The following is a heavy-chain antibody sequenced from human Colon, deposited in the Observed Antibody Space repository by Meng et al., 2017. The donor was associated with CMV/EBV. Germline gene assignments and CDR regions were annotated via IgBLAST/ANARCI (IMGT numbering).Heavy chain of an antibody. V-gene: IGHV3-23*01. CDR2: ISGSAGST. Sequence: GGSLRLSCAASGFKFNSYAMNWVRQALGRGLEWVSGISGSAGSTYYADSVKARFTISRDNSKNMVFLQMHSLRAEDTAVYYCAKDRMIVDPQGFNYWGQGTPVTVSS. J-gene: IGHJ4*02. CDR1: GFKFNSYA. CDR3: AKDRMIVDPQGFNY. D-gene: IGHD3-22*01.